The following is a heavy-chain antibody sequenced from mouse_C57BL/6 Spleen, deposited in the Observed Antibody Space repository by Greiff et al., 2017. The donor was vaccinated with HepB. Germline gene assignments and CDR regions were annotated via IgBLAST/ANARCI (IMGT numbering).Heavy chain of an antibody. V-gene: IGHV5-6*01. CDR1: GFTFSSYG. D-gene: IGHD1-1*01. CDR2: ISSGGSYT. CDR3: DRHNGSRTYYFDY. J-gene: IGHJ2*01. Sequence: EVKLMESGGDLVKPGGSLKLSCAASGFTFSSYGMSWVRQTPDKRLEWVATISSGGSYTYYPDSVKGRFTISRDNAKNTLYLQMSSLKSEDTAMYYCDRHNGSRTYYFDYWGQGTTLTVAS.